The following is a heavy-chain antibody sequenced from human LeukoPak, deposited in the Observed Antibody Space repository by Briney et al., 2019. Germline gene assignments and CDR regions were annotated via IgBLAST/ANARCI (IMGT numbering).Heavy chain of an antibody. J-gene: IGHJ6*03. CDR1: GFTFDDYG. CDR2: IDWNGNST. V-gene: IGHV3-20*04. Sequence: GGSLRLSCAASGFTFDDYGMTWVRQVPGKGLEWISGIDWNGNSTGYADSVKGRFTISRDNAKNSLSLQMNSVRVEDTALYYCGRCSGDFWSGLYYYFMDVWGKGTTVTVSS. D-gene: IGHD3-3*01. CDR3: GRCSGDFWSGLYYYFMDV.